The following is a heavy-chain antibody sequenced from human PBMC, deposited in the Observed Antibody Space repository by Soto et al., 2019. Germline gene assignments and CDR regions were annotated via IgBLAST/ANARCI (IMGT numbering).Heavy chain of an antibody. CDR3: ARDADYDSSGIRLNWFDP. J-gene: IGHJ5*02. CDR1: GFTFSSHS. CDR2: ISSSSGTI. V-gene: IGHV3-48*02. Sequence: PGGSLRLSCAASGFTFSSHSMNWVRQAPGKGLEWVSYISSSSGTIYYADSVKGRFTISSDNAKNSLYLQMNSLRDEDTAVYYCARDADYDSSGIRLNWFDPWGQGTRVTVSS. D-gene: IGHD3-22*01.